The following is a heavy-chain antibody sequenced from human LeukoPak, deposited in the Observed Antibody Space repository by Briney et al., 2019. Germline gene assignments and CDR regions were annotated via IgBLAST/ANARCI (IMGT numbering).Heavy chain of an antibody. Sequence: GGSLRLSCTASGFTFGDYAMSWVRQAPGKGLEWVSFIRRKAHGGTTEYAASVKGRFSSSRDDSKSIAYLQMNSLKTEDTAVYFCTRVTYYYDNSGYFHFDSWGQGSLVTVS. CDR3: TRVTYYYDNSGYFHFDS. CDR2: IRRKAHGGTT. J-gene: IGHJ4*02. CDR1: GFTFGDYA. V-gene: IGHV3-49*04. D-gene: IGHD3-22*01.